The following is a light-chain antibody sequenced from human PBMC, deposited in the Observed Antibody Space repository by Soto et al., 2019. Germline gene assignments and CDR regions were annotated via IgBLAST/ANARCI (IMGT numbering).Light chain of an antibody. V-gene: IGKV3-20*01. J-gene: IGKJ3*01. CDR1: QSVSSY. CDR3: QQYGSSPVT. CDR2: GAS. Sequence: EIVLTQSPATLSLSPGERATLSCRASQSVSSYLAWYQQKPGQAPRLLIYGASTRATGIPARFSGSGSGTDFTLTISRLEPEDFAVYYCQQYGSSPVTFGPGTKVDIK.